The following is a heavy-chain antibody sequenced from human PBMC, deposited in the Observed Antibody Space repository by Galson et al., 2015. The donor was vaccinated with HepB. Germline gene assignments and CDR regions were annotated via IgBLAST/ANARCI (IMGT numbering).Heavy chain of an antibody. Sequence: LTCTVSGGSIRSTTYYWSWIRQHPGKGLEWIGYISYSGTTYYNPSLESRLTISVDTSKNQFSLKLSSVTAADTAVYYCARDTHSSGYYDYFDYWGQGTLVTVSS. CDR1: GGSIRSTTYY. CDR2: ISYSGTT. J-gene: IGHJ4*02. V-gene: IGHV4-31*03. CDR3: ARDTHSSGYYDYFDY. D-gene: IGHD3-22*01.